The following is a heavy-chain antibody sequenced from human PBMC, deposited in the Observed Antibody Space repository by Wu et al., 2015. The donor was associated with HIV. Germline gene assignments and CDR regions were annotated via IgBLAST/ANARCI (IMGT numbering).Heavy chain of an antibody. CDR3: TPTIFRGGADP. Sequence: QVQLVQSGGEVKKPGTSVKVSCKASGYTFTRYFLHWVRQAPGQGLEWMGWINPNSGSTNYAQKFQGRVTMTRDKAVNTAYMELSSLESDDTATYFCTPTIFRGGADPWGQGTLVIVSS. CDR1: GYTFTRYF. CDR2: INPNSGST. J-gene: IGHJ5*02. V-gene: IGHV1-2*02. D-gene: IGHD3-10*01.